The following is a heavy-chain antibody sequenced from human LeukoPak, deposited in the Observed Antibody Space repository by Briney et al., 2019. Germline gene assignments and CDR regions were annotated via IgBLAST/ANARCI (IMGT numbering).Heavy chain of an antibody. CDR2: VSVYNGKR. V-gene: IGHV1-18*01. CDR1: GYTFTSNG. J-gene: IGHJ3*02. Sequence: ASVKVSCKASGYTFTSNGNSWVRIAPPQGQEWMGWVSVYNGKRNYAQKLHGRGTMTTETTTSNPYMEQRSLRSGDTAVYYCARYCSFVVGAIPGDAFDIWGQGKMDTVSS. D-gene: IGHD1-26*01. CDR3: ARYCSFVVGAIPGDAFDI.